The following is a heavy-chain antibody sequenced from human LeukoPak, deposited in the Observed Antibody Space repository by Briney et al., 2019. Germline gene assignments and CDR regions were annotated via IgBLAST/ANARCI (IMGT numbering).Heavy chain of an antibody. CDR1: GFTFSNYA. D-gene: IGHD6-13*01. Sequence: GSLRLSCAASGFTFSNYAMSWVRQAPGKGLEWIGEINHSGSTNYNPSLKSRVTISVDTSKNQFSLKLSSVTAADTAVYYCARLIAAAGTSYWGQGTLVTVSS. V-gene: IGHV4-34*01. CDR2: INHSGST. J-gene: IGHJ4*02. CDR3: ARLIAAAGTSY.